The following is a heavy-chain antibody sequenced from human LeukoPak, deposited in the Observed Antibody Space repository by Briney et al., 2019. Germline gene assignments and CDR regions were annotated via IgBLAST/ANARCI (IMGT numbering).Heavy chain of an antibody. V-gene: IGHV1-18*01. Sequence: ASVKVSCKASGYTFSSYAISWVRQAPGQGLEWMGWISAYNGKTNYAQKFQGRVTITRDTSASTAYMELRSLRSDDTAVYYCARDPQYCSSTSCYKGGFDYWGQGTLVTVSS. CDR3: ARDPQYCSSTSCYKGGFDY. CDR2: ISAYNGKT. CDR1: GYTFSSYA. J-gene: IGHJ4*02. D-gene: IGHD2-2*02.